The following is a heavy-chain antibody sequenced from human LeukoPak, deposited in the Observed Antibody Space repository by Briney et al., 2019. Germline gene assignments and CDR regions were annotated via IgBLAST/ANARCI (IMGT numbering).Heavy chain of an antibody. V-gene: IGHV4-34*01. CDR1: GGSISSYY. CDR3: ARERLYYYYYMDV. J-gene: IGHJ6*03. D-gene: IGHD5-12*01. Sequence: SETLSLTCTVSGGSISSYYWSWIRQPPGKGLEWIGEISHSGSTNYNPSLKSRVTISVDTSKNQFSLKLSSVTAADTAVYYCARERLYYYYYMDVWGKGTTVTISS. CDR2: ISHSGST.